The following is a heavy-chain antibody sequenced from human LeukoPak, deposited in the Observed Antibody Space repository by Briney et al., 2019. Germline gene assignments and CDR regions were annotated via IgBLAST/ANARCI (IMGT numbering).Heavy chain of an antibody. Sequence: ASVKVSCKASGGTFSSYAISWVRQAPGQGLEWMGWIIPIFGTANYAQKFQGRVTITTDESTSTAYMELSRLRSEDTAVYYCARGCSSTSCSPPNYYYYMDVWGKGTRVTVSS. V-gene: IGHV1-69*05. CDR3: ARGCSSTSCSPPNYYYYMDV. D-gene: IGHD2-2*01. CDR2: IIPIFGTA. J-gene: IGHJ6*03. CDR1: GGTFSSYA.